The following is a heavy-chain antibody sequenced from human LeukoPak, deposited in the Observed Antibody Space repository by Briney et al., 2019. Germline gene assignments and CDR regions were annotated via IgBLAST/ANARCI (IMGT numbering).Heavy chain of an antibody. V-gene: IGHV1-69*13. CDR1: GGTFSSYA. D-gene: IGHD5-18*01. J-gene: IGHJ4*02. Sequence: GASVKVSCKASGGTFSSYAISWVRQAPGQGLEWMGGIIPISGTANYAQKFQGRVTITADESTSTAYMELSSLRSEDTAVYYCARPDEDRGYSYGYNYWGQGTLVTVSS. CDR3: ARPDEDRGYSYGYNY. CDR2: IIPISGTA.